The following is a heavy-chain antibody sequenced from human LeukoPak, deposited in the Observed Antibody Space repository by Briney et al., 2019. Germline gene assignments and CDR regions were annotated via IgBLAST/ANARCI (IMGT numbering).Heavy chain of an antibody. J-gene: IGHJ6*02. Sequence: GGSLRLSCAASGFTFSSYAMHWARQAPGKGLEWVAVISYDGSNKYYADSVKGRFTISRDNSKNTLYLQMNSLRAEDTAVYYCAREDTAMVPYYYGMDVWGQGTTVTVSS. CDR1: GFTFSSYA. D-gene: IGHD5-18*01. CDR2: ISYDGSNK. CDR3: AREDTAMVPYYYGMDV. V-gene: IGHV3-30-3*01.